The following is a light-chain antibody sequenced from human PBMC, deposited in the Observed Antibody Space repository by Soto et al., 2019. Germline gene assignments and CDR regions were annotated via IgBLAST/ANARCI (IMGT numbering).Light chain of an antibody. V-gene: IGKV3-15*01. Sequence: LSLSPGGRVTLSCGSGQSITSTSIAWYQHKPGLAPRLLVYGASTRATGIPARFSGSGSETEFTHTISSLQAEDSAVYFCQQYTNLPTWTFGQGS. CDR2: GAS. CDR3: QQYTNLPTWT. CDR1: QSITST. J-gene: IGKJ1*01.